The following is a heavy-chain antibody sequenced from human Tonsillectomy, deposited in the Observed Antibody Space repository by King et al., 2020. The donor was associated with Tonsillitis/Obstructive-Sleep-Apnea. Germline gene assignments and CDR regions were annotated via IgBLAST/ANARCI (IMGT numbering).Heavy chain of an antibody. CDR1: GFTFSSYW. D-gene: IGHD3-3*01. V-gene: IGHV3-7*01. CDR3: ARDSYYDFWSGYYIDS. J-gene: IGHJ4*02. Sequence: VQLVESGGGLVQPGGSLRLSCAASGFTFSSYWMSWVRQAPGKGLEWVAKIKQDGSEKYYVDSVKGRFTISRDNAKNSLYLQMNSLRAEDTAVYYCARDSYYDFWSGYYIDSWGQGTLVTVSS. CDR2: IKQDGSEK.